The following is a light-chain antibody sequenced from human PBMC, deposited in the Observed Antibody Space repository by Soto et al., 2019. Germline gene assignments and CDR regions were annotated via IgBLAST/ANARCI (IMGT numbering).Light chain of an antibody. CDR3: QKYNSAPLT. V-gene: IGKV1-27*01. CDR2: AAS. J-gene: IGKJ4*01. CDR1: QGISNY. Sequence: DIQMTQSPSSLFSSLGERINITCRASQGISNYLAWYQQKPGKVPKLLIYAASTLQSGVPSRFSGSGSGTDFILTISSLQPEDVATYYCQKYNSAPLTFGGGTKVDIK.